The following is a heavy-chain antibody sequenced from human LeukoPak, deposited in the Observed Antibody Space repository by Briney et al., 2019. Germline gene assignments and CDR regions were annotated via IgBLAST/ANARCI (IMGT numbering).Heavy chain of an antibody. D-gene: IGHD6-13*01. CDR1: GFTFRSYW. J-gene: IGHJ4*02. CDR3: ARQGQQLTFDY. CDR2: IKQDESEK. V-gene: IGHV3-7*01. Sequence: GGSLRLSCAASGFTFRSYWMSWARQAPGKGLEWVANIKQDESEKYYVDSVKGRFTISRDNAKRSLYLQMNSLRVEDTAIYYCARQGQQLTFDYWGQGTLVTVSS.